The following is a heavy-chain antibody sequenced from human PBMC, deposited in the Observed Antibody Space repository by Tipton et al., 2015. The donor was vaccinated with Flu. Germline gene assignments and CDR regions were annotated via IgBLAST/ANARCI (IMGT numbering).Heavy chain of an antibody. V-gene: IGHV4-39*07. D-gene: IGHD3-10*01. Sequence: LRLSCTVSRTSISSSSNYWGWIRQPPGKGLEWIGSINYSGTTYYNPSLKSRVTISVDTSKNQFSLKLTSVTAADTAVYYCATTFLYGSGTPMWSFDIWGQGTRVTVSS. CDR2: INYSGTT. CDR3: ATTFLYGSGTPMWSFDI. J-gene: IGHJ3*02. CDR1: RTSISSSSNY.